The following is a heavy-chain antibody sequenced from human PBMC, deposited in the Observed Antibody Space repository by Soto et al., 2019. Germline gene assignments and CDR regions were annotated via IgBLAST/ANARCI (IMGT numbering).Heavy chain of an antibody. CDR1: GGSISSYY. J-gene: IGHJ4*02. V-gene: IGHV4-59*01. CDR2: IYYSGST. Sequence: PSEILSLTCTVSGGSISSYYWSRIRQPPGKGLEWIGYIYYSGSTNYNPSLKSRVTISVDTSKNQFSLKLSSVTAADTAVYYCARRWGSNFDYWGQGTLVTVSS. CDR3: ARRWGSNFDY. D-gene: IGHD7-27*01.